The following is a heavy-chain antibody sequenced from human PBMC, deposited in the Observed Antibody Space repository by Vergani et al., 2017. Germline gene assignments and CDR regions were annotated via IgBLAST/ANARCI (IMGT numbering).Heavy chain of an antibody. J-gene: IGHJ5*02. CDR2: INPKSGGT. CDR1: GYTFTGYY. CDR3: ARVVAVVPAALFDP. V-gene: IGHV1-2*02. Sequence: QVQLVQSGAEVKKPGASVKVSCKASGYTFTGYYMHWVRQAPGQGLEWMGWINPKSGGTNYAQKFQGRVTMTRDTSISTAYMELSRLRSDDTAVYYCARVVAVVPAALFDPWGQGTLVTVSS. D-gene: IGHD2-2*01.